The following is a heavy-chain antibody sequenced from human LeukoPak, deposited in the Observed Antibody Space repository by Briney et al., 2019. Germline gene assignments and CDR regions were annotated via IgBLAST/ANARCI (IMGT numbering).Heavy chain of an antibody. J-gene: IGHJ4*02. D-gene: IGHD6-13*01. CDR3: TREGRSLAAARYYFDY. CDR2: IYRGGGT. Sequence: GGSLRLSCAVSGFTVSSNYMSWVRQAPGKGLEWVSVIYRGGGTYYADSVRGRFTISRDNSNNTVFLQMNSLRAEDTAMYYCTREGRSLAAARYYFDYWGQGTLVTVSS. V-gene: IGHV3-66*01. CDR1: GFTVSSNY.